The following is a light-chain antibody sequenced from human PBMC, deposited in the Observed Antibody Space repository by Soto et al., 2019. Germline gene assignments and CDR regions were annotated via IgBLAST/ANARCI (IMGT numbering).Light chain of an antibody. CDR3: QQYGSSPRT. Sequence: EIVLTQSPGTLTLSPGERATLSCRASQSVNNYLAWFQQIPGQAPRIFIYGASSRATGIPDRFSGSGSGTDFNLTISRLEPEDFAVYYCQQYGSSPRTCGQGTKVDIK. J-gene: IGKJ1*01. CDR2: GAS. V-gene: IGKV3-20*01. CDR1: QSVNNY.